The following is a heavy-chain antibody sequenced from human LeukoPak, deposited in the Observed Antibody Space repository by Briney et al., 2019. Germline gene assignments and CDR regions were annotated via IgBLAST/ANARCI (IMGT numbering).Heavy chain of an antibody. D-gene: IGHD3-16*01. V-gene: IGHV4-30-4*08. CDR3: ARDRRVLGVGWFDP. CDR1: GGSISSGDYY. J-gene: IGHJ5*02. Sequence: SQTLSFTCTVSGGSISSGDYYWSWIRQPPGKGLEWIGYIYYSGSTYYNPSLKSRVTISVDTSKNQFSLKLSSVTAADTAVYYCARDRRVLGVGWFDPWGQGTLVTVSS. CDR2: IYYSGST.